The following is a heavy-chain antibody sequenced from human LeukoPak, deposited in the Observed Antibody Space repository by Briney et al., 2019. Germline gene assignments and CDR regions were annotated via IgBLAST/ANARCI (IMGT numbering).Heavy chain of an antibody. V-gene: IGHV5-10-1*01. CDR1: GYSFTSYW. CDR3: ARHSLLFGYCSSTSCSPPDY. Sequence: GESQKISCKGSGYSFTSYWISWVRQMPGKGLEWMGRIDPSDSYTNYSPSFQGHVTISADKSISTAYLQWSSLKASDTATYYCARHSLLFGYCSSTSCSPPDYWGQGTLVTVSS. J-gene: IGHJ4*02. CDR2: IDPSDSYT. D-gene: IGHD2-2*03.